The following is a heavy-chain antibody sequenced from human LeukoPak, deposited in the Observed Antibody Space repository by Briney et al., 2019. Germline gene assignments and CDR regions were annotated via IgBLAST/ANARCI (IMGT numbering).Heavy chain of an antibody. J-gene: IGHJ3*02. V-gene: IGHV4-34*01. CDR3: ARGETVADAFDI. Sequence: PSETLSLTCAVYGGSFSGYYWSWIRQPPGKGLGWIGEINHSGSTNYNPSLKSRVTISVDTSKNQFSLKLSSVTAADTAVYYCARGETVADAFDIWGQGTMVTVSS. D-gene: IGHD4-17*01. CDR1: GGSFSGYY. CDR2: INHSGST.